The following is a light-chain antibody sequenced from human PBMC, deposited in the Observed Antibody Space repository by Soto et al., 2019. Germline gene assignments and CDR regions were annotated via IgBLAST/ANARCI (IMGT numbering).Light chain of an antibody. V-gene: IGKV3-20*01. CDR2: GAS. CDR1: QSVSSY. J-gene: IGKJ4*01. CDR3: QQSGSSRGT. Sequence: EIVLTQSPGTLSLSPGEGATLSCRASQSVSSYLGWYQQKLGQAPRLLIYGASSRATGIPDRFSGSGSGTDFTLTISRLAPEDSAVYYCQQSGSSRGTFGGGTTVEIK.